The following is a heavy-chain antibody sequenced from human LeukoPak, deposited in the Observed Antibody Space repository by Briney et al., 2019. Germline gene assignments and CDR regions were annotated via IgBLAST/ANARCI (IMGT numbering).Heavy chain of an antibody. CDR1: GDSIGRGSYY. J-gene: IGHJ4*02. CDR3: ARGPYYDILTGYSGPFDY. Sequence: SETLSLTCAVSGDSIGRGSYYWGWIRQPAGKAPEWIGRIFNTGSTSYNPSLKSRVTISVDTSKNQFSLKLSSVTAADTAVYYCARGPYYDILTGYSGPFDYWGQGTLVTVSS. CDR2: IFNTGST. V-gene: IGHV4-61*10. D-gene: IGHD3-9*01.